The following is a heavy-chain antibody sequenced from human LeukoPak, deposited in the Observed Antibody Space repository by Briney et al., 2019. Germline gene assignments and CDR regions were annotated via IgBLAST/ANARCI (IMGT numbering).Heavy chain of an antibody. J-gene: IGHJ4*02. V-gene: IGHV1-46*01. CDR3: AAGGDIVVVPAAI. CDR2: INPSGGST. CDR1: GYTFTSYY. D-gene: IGHD2-2*01. Sequence: GASVKVSFKASGYTFTSYYMHWVRPAPGQGLEWMGIINPSGGSTSYSQKFQGRVTMTRDTSTSTVYMELSSLRSEDTAVYYCAAGGDIVVVPAAIWGQGTLVTVSS.